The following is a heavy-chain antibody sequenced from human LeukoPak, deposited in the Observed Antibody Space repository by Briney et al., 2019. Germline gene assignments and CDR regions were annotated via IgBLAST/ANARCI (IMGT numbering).Heavy chain of an antibody. CDR3: ARDETEIAPTVSDY. CDR2: ISSSSSTI. V-gene: IGHV3-48*01. D-gene: IGHD4-11*01. J-gene: IGHJ4*02. Sequence: GGSLRLSCAASGFTFSSYSMNWVRQAPGKGLEWVSYISSSSSTIYYADSVKGRFTISRDNAKNSLYLQMNSLRAEDTAVYYCARDETEIAPTVSDYWGQGTLVTVSS. CDR1: GFTFSSYS.